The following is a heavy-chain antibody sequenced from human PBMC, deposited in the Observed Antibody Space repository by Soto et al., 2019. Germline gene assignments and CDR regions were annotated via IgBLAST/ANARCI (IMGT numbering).Heavy chain of an antibody. CDR2: MYYSGST. V-gene: IGHV4-31*03. CDR1: GGSINSGGYY. D-gene: IGHD6-13*01. Sequence: QVQLRESGPGLVKPSQTLSLTCTVSGGSINSGGYYWNWIRQHPGKGLEWIVYMYYSGSTYYNPSFRSRVIISEGASGNYCSLKLSSVTVADTAVYFCARGYRQCGYSSSWVVDYWGQGTLFNDAS. J-gene: IGHJ4*02. CDR3: ARGYRQCGYSSSWVVDY.